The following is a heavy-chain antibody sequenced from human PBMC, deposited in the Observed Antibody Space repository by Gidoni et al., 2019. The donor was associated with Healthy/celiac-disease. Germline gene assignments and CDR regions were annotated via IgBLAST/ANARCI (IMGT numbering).Heavy chain of an antibody. Sequence: EVQLVESGGGLVKPGVSLRLSCAASGFTFSNDWMNWVRQAPGKGREWVGRIKSKTDGGTTDYAAPVKGRFTISRDDSKNTLYLQMNSLKTEDTAVYYCTTGGGRSYRSDYWGQGTLVTVSS. CDR2: IKSKTDGGTT. D-gene: IGHD3-16*02. CDR1: GFTFSNDW. CDR3: TTGGGRSYRSDY. V-gene: IGHV3-15*07. J-gene: IGHJ4*02.